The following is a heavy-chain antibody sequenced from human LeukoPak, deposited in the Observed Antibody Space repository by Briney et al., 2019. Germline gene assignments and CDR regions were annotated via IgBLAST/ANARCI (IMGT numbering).Heavy chain of an antibody. J-gene: IGHJ5*02. V-gene: IGHV4-31*03. CDR3: ARAARGYCSGGSCHNWFDP. CDR1: GGSISSSSYY. D-gene: IGHD2-15*01. Sequence: PSETLSLTCTVSGGSISSSSYYWGWIRQPPGKGLEWIGYIYYSGSTYYNPSLKSRVTISVDTSKNQFSLKLSSVTAADTAVYYCARAARGYCSGGSCHNWFDPWGQGTLVTVSS. CDR2: IYYSGST.